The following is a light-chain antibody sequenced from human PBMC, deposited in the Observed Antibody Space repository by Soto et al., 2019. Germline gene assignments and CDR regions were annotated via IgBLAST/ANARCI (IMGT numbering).Light chain of an antibody. CDR2: AAS. CDR1: QSIGTY. J-gene: IGKJ2*01. V-gene: IGKV1-39*01. CDR3: QQSFSTPPT. Sequence: DIQMTQSPSSLSASVGDRVTITCRASQSIGTYLNWYLQKPGKAPQLLIHAASSLQTGVPSRFSGSGSGTDFTLTISSLQPEDFASFYCQQSFSTPPTLGQGTKLAIK.